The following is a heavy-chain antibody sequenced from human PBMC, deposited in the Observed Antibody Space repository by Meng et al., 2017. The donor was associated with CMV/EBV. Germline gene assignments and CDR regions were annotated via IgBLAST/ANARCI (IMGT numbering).Heavy chain of an antibody. CDR3: ASGGLGLGYCSSTSCSYYYGMDV. Sequence: SVKVSCKASGGTFSSYAISWVRQAPGQGLEWMGGIIPILGIANYAQKFQGRVTITADKSTSTAYMELSSLRSEDTAVYYCASGGLGLGYCSSTSCSYYYGMDVWGQGTTVTV. CDR1: GGTFSSYA. V-gene: IGHV1-69*10. D-gene: IGHD2-2*01. CDR2: IIPILGIA. J-gene: IGHJ6*02.